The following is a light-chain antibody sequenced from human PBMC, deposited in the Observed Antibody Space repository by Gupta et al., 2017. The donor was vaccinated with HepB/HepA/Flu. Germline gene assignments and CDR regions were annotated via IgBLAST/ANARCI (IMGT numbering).Light chain of an antibody. J-gene: IGKJ1*01. CDR1: QSLVYSDGNTY. CDR3: RRGEHWPQA. Sequence: DVVMTQSPLSLPVTLGQPASIACRSSQSLVYSDGNTYLNWFQQRPGQSPRRLLYQVSNPDSGVPDRFSGSASGTDLTLKISRVAAEAVGVYSCRRGEHWPQAFGQGTKVEIK. CDR2: QVS. V-gene: IGKV2-30*01.